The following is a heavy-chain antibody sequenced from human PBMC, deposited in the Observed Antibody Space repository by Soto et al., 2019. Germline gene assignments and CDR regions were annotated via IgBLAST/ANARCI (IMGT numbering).Heavy chain of an antibody. V-gene: IGHV5-51*01. D-gene: IGHD6-19*01. J-gene: IGHJ2*01. CDR2: IYPGDSDT. CDR1: GYSFTSYW. Sequence: PEESLKISCNGSGYSFTSYWIGWVGQMPWKGLEWMGIIYPGDSDTRYSPSFQGQVTISADKSISTAYLQWSSLKASDTAMYYCARHPHSIGYSSGWHPGWYFDLWAVAPWSPSPQ. CDR3: ARHPHSIGYSSGWHPGWYFDL.